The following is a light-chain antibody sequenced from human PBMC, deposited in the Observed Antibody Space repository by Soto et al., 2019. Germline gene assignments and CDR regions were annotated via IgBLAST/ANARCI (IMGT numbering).Light chain of an antibody. V-gene: IGLV2-8*01. CDR3: FSYAGGSSFV. CDR1: NRDVGTHNY. J-gene: IGLJ1*01. Sequence: QSALTQPPSASGSPGQSVTISCTGTNRDVGTHNYVSWYQQYPGKAPKLLIYDVVKRPSGIPHRFSGSKSGNTASLTVSGLQADDEADYYCFSYAGGSSFVFGTGTKAIVL. CDR2: DVV.